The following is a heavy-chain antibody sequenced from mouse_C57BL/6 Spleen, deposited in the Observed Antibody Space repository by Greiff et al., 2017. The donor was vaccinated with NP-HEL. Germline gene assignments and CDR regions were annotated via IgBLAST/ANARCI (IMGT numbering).Heavy chain of an antibody. Sequence: QVHVKQSGAELVRPGASVTLSCKASGYTFTDYEMHWVKQTPVHGLEWIGAIDPETGGTAYNQKFKGKAILTADKSSSTAYMELRSLTSEDSAVYYCTRGDYYGSSRFAYWGQGTLVTVSA. J-gene: IGHJ3*01. CDR2: IDPETGGT. CDR3: TRGDYYGSSRFAY. V-gene: IGHV1-15*01. D-gene: IGHD1-1*01. CDR1: GYTFTDYE.